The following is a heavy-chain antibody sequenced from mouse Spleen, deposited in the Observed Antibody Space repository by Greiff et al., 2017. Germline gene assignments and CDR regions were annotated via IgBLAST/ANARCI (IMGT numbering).Heavy chain of an antibody. CDR2: SRNKANDYTT. CDR3: ARDAGYYGYGYFDV. Sequence: EVHLVESGGGLVQSGRSLRLSCATSGFTFSDFYMEWVRQAPGKGLEWIAASRNKANDYTTEYSASVKGRFIVSRDTSQSILYLQMNALRAEDTAIYYCARDAGYYGYGYFDVWGAGTTVTVSS. J-gene: IGHJ1*01. V-gene: IGHV7-1*01. D-gene: IGHD1-1*01. CDR1: GFTFSDFY.